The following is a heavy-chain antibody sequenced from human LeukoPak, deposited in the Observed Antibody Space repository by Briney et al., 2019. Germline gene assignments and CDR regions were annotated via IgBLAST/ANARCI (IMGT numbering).Heavy chain of an antibody. CDR3: AREGRDGYNWYY. Sequence: AGGSLRLSCAASGFTFSSYAMHRVRQAPGKGLEWVAVISYDGSNKYYADSVKGRFTISRDNSKNTLYLQMNSLRAEDTAVYYCAREGRDGYNWYYWGQGTLVTVSS. J-gene: IGHJ4*02. D-gene: IGHD5-24*01. V-gene: IGHV3-30-3*01. CDR1: GFTFSSYA. CDR2: ISYDGSNK.